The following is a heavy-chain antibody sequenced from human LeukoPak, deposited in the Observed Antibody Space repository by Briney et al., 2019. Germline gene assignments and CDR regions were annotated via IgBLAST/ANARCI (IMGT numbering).Heavy chain of an antibody. CDR3: AKGRQGFDI. CDR2: ISGSGDST. CDR1: GFTFSIYG. Sequence: GSLRLSCAASGFTFSIYGMTWVRQAPGKGLEWVSGISGSGDSTDYADSVKGRFTISRDNSKNTLYLQMNSLRVEDTAVYYCAKGRQGFDIWGQGTMVTVSS. V-gene: IGHV3-23*01. J-gene: IGHJ3*02.